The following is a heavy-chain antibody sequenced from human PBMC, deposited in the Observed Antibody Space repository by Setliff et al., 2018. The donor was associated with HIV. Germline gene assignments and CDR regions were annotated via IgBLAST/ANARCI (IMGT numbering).Heavy chain of an antibody. J-gene: IGHJ6*03. Sequence: SETLPLTCTVSADSLDGYYWAWIRQPAGKGLEWIGRIQISGSTDSNPSLMSRVTMSLDASKNQFSLRLISVTPADTGVYYCARVNGIELSVHYYFMDVWGKGTTVTVSS. CDR3: ARVNGIELSVHYYFMDV. CDR1: ADSLDGYY. D-gene: IGHD1-7*01. V-gene: IGHV4-4*07. CDR2: IQISGST.